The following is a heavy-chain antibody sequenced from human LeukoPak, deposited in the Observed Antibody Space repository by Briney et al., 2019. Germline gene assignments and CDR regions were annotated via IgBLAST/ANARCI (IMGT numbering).Heavy chain of an antibody. Sequence: GGSLRLSCAASGFTFSSYGMHWVRQAPGKGLEWVAFIRYDGSNKYYADSVKGRFTISRDNAKNSLYLQLNSLRAEDTAVYYCARDPYSGTYSDYYYYYMDVWGKGTTVTVSS. J-gene: IGHJ6*03. V-gene: IGHV3-30*02. D-gene: IGHD1-26*01. CDR3: ARDPYSGTYSDYYYYYMDV. CDR1: GFTFSSYG. CDR2: IRYDGSNK.